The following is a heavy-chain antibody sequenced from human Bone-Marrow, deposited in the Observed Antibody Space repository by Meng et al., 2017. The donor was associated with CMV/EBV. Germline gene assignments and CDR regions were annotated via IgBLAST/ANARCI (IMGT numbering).Heavy chain of an antibody. J-gene: IGHJ4*02. D-gene: IGHD6-13*01. V-gene: IGHV1-69*05. CDR1: GGYCRGYA. Sequence: CKASGGYCRGYAIGWVRQAPGQGLEWMGGIVPIFGTANYAQKFQGRVTITTDESTSTAYMELSSLRSEDTAVYYCARVGIRDEGDYWGQGTLVTVSS. CDR2: IVPIFGTA. CDR3: ARVGIRDEGDY.